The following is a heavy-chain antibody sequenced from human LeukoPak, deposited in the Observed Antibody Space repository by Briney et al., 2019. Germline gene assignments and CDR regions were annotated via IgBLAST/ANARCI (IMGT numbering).Heavy chain of an antibody. V-gene: IGHV3-15*07. CDR1: GFTFSTYG. CDR2: IKSKTDGGTT. Sequence: GGSLRLSCAASGFTFSTYGMNWVRQAPGKGLEWVGRIKSKTDGGTTDYAAPVKGRFTISRDDSKNTLFLQMNSLKTEDTAVYYCTHYTVTTSFDYWGQGTLVTVSS. CDR3: THYTVTTSFDY. D-gene: IGHD4-11*01. J-gene: IGHJ4*02.